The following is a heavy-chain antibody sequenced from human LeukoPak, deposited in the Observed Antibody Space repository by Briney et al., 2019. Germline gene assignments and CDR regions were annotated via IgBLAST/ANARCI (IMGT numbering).Heavy chain of an antibody. V-gene: IGHV1-46*01. D-gene: IGHD6-19*01. Sequence: ASVKVSCKASGYTFTSYYMHWVRQAPGQGLEWMGIISPSGGSTSYAQKFQGRVTMTRDTSTSTVYMELSSLRSEDTAVYYCARELSGAGPFDYWGQGTLVTVSS. CDR1: GYTFTSYY. J-gene: IGHJ4*02. CDR2: ISPSGGST. CDR3: ARELSGAGPFDY.